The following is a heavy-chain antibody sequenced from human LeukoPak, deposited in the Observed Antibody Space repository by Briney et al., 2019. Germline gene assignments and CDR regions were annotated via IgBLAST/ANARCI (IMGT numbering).Heavy chain of an antibody. V-gene: IGHV3-74*03. Sequence: GGSLRLSCAASGFSFSSYWMHWVRRAPGKGLVWVSRISSDGSSTTYADSVKGRFTISRDNAKNTVYLQMNSLRAEDTAVYYCARDIALGRIEYWGQGTLVTVSS. CDR2: ISSDGSST. CDR3: ARDIALGRIEY. J-gene: IGHJ4*02. CDR1: GFSFSSYW. D-gene: IGHD7-27*01.